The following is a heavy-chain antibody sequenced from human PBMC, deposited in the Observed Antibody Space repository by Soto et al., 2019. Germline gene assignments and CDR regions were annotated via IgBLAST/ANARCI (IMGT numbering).Heavy chain of an antibody. D-gene: IGHD2-2*01. V-gene: IGHV3-9*01. J-gene: IGHJ6*02. CDR1: GFTFGEYA. CDR3: PKVGYAYAFTAMDV. Sequence: PGGSLRLSCAASGFTFGEYAMHWVRRPPGKGLEWVASITWNSDMIGYADSVKGRFTISRDNGENSLYLQMSSLRRQETALYSCPKVGYAYAFTAMDVWGLGTTVTV. CDR2: ITWNSDMI.